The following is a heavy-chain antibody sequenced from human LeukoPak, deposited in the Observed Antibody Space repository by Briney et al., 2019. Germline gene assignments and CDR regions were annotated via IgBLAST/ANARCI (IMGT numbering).Heavy chain of an antibody. J-gene: IGHJ4*02. CDR3: ARVPNIASRPCDQ. V-gene: IGHV4-34*01. Sequence: PSETLSLTCAVYGGSFSGYYWSWIRQPPGKGPEWIGEINHSGNTNYNPSLKSRVTIIVDTPKKQFSLKLTTVTAADTAVYYCARVPNIASRPCDQWGQGTLVTVSS. CDR1: GGSFSGYY. CDR2: INHSGNT. D-gene: IGHD6-6*01.